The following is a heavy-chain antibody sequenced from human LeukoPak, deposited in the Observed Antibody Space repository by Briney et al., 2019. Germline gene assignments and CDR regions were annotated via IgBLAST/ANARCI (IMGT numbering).Heavy chain of an antibody. Sequence: GGSLRLSCAASGFTFSSYGMHWVRQAPGMGLEWVAIISYDGSNQYYADSVKGRFTISRDNSRNTLYLQMNSLRPEDTALYYCGVVGATKAYWGQGTLVTVSS. J-gene: IGHJ4*02. CDR3: GVVGATKAY. CDR2: ISYDGSNQ. CDR1: GFTFSSYG. V-gene: IGHV3-30*03. D-gene: IGHD1-26*01.